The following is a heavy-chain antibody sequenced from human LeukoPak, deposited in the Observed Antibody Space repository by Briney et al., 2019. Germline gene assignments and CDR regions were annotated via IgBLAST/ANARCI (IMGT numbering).Heavy chain of an antibody. CDR2: IYSSGIT. Sequence: SETLSLTGTVSGGSISSYYWSWIRQPAGKGLEWIGRIYSSGITNYNPSLKSRVTMSVDTSKNQFSLKLRSVTAADTAVYYCARNEAGSYGYCDNWGQGTLVSVSS. CDR1: GGSISSYY. V-gene: IGHV4-4*07. J-gene: IGHJ4*02. CDR3: ARNEAGSYGYCDN. D-gene: IGHD5-18*01.